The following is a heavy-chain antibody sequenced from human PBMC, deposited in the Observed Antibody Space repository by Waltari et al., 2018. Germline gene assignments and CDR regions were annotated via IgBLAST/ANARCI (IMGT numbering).Heavy chain of an antibody. CDR1: GFTFSSYS. CDR2: SSSSSSYI. Sequence: EVQLVESGGGLVKPGGSLRLSCAASGFTFSSYSMNWVRQAPGKGLGWVASSSSSSSYIYYADSVKGRFTISRDNAKNSRYLQMNSLRAEDTAVYYCARPLGIVGAAFDYWGQGTLVTVSS. V-gene: IGHV3-21*01. J-gene: IGHJ4*02. CDR3: ARPLGIVGAAFDY. D-gene: IGHD1-26*01.